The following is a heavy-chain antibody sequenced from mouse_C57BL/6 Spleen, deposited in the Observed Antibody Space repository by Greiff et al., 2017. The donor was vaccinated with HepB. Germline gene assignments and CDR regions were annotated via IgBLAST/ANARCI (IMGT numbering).Heavy chain of an antibody. CDR1: GFNIKDYY. Sequence: EVQLQQSGAELVRPGASVKLSCTASGFNIKDYYMHWVKQRPEQGLEWIGRIDPEDGDTEYAPKFQGKATMTADTSSNTAYLQLSSLTSEDTAVYYCTRYGYDGAMDYWGQRTSVTVSS. D-gene: IGHD2-2*01. CDR3: TRYGYDGAMDY. V-gene: IGHV14-1*01. J-gene: IGHJ4*01. CDR2: IDPEDGDT.